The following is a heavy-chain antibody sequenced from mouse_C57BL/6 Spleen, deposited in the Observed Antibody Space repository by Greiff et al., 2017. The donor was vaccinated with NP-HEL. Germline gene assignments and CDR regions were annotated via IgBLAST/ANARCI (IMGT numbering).Heavy chain of an antibody. CDR1: GYTFTSYW. Sequence: QVQLQQPGAELVRPGSSVKLSCKASGYTFTSYWMDWVKQRPGQGLEWIGNIYPSDSETHYNQKFKDKATLTVDKSSSTAYMQRSSLTSEDSAVYYCARRGDGYSPWFAYWGQGTLVTVSA. D-gene: IGHD2-3*01. J-gene: IGHJ3*01. V-gene: IGHV1-61*01. CDR2: IYPSDSET. CDR3: ARRGDGYSPWFAY.